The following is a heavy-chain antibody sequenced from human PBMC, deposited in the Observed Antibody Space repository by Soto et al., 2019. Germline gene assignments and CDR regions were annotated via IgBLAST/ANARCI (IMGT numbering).Heavy chain of an antibody. Sequence: PSETLSLTCAVSGYSVSSDYYWVLIRQPPGKGLECIGSIYHSGNTSYKPSLKSRLTISIDTTKNQFSVKLSSVTAADTAVYYCARLHTVTKYYFDYWGKGTLVTVSS. D-gene: IGHD4-17*01. J-gene: IGHJ4*02. CDR1: GYSVSSDYY. CDR2: IYHSGNT. CDR3: ARLHTVTKYYFDY. V-gene: IGHV4-38-2*01.